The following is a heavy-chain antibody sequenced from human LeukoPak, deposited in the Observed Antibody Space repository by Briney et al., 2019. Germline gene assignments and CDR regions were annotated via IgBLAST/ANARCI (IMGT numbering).Heavy chain of an antibody. V-gene: IGHV4-59*08. J-gene: IGHJ4*02. CDR3: ARYRAYSSSSAFAY. CDR2: IYYTGST. Sequence: SETLSLTCSVSGGSISSLYWSWIRQPPGGGLEWIGYIYYTGSTNYNPSLKSRVTMFVDMSKSHFSQRLISVTAADTAVYYCARYRAYSSSSAFAYWGQGTLVTVSS. CDR1: GGSISSLY. D-gene: IGHD6-6*01.